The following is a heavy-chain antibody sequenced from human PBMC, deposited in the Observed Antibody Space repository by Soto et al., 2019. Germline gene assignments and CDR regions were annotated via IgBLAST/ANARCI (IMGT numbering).Heavy chain of an antibody. J-gene: IGHJ6*02. CDR2: IYPGDSDT. D-gene: IGHD1-26*01. CDR1: GYSFTSYW. CDR3: ARHRSWELPSALYYYYGMDV. Sequence: PGESLRVSCRGSGYSFTSYWIGWVRQMPGKGLEWMGIIYPGDSDTRYSPSFQGQVTISADKSISTAYLQWSSLKASDTAMYYCARHRSWELPSALYYYYGMDVWGQGATVTVSS. V-gene: IGHV5-51*01.